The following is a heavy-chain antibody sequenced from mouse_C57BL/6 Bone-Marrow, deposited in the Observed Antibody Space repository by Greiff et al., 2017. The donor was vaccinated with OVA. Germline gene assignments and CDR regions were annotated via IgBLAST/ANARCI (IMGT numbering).Heavy chain of an antibody. CDR1: GYTFTSYW. Sequence: QVQLQQPGAELVRPGSSVKLSCKASGYTFTSYWMDWVKQRPGQGLEWIGNIYPSDSETHYNQKFKDKATLTVDKSSSTAYMQLSSLTSEDSAVYYCAIKEVHGAMDYWGQGTSVTVSS. CDR3: AIKEVHGAMDY. D-gene: IGHD2-14*01. J-gene: IGHJ4*01. V-gene: IGHV1-61*01. CDR2: IYPSDSET.